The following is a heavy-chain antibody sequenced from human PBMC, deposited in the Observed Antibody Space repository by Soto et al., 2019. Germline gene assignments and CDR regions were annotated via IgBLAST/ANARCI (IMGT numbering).Heavy chain of an antibody. CDR2: ISSSSSTI. J-gene: IGHJ4*02. CDR1: GFTFSTYS. Sequence: GGSLRLSCAASGFTFSTYSMNWVRQAPGKGLEWVSYISSSSSTIFYTDSVKGRFTVSRDNAKNSLYLQMNSLRAEDTADYYCARPTYYYDSSGPPAYWGQGTLVTVS. CDR3: ARPTYYYDSSGPPAY. D-gene: IGHD3-22*01. V-gene: IGHV3-48*01.